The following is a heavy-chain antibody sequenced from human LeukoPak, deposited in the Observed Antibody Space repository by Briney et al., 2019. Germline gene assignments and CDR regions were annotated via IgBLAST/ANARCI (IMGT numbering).Heavy chain of an antibody. CDR2: IYYSGST. D-gene: IGHD3-9*01. CDR3: ARRIGYYDILTGYSRGYFDY. J-gene: IGHJ4*02. CDR1: GGSISSYY. Sequence: PSETLSLTCTVSGGSISSYYWSWIRQPPGKGLEWIGYIYYSGSTNYNPSLKSRVTISVDTSKNQFSLKLSSVTAADTAVYYCARRIGYYDILTGYSRGYFDYWGQGTLVTVSS. V-gene: IGHV4-59*08.